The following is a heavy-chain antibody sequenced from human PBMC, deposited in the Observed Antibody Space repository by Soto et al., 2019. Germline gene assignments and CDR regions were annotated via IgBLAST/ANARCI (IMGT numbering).Heavy chain of an antibody. V-gene: IGHV1-69*13. CDR3: ARDRGCSSTSCPPFDP. D-gene: IGHD2-2*01. J-gene: IGHJ5*02. CDR2: IIPIFGTA. Sequence: SVKVSCKASGGTFSSYAISWVRQAPGQGLEWMGGIIPIFGTANYAQKFQGRVTITADESTSTAYMELSSLRSEDTAVYYCARDRGCSSTSCPPFDPWGQGTLVTVSS. CDR1: GGTFSSYA.